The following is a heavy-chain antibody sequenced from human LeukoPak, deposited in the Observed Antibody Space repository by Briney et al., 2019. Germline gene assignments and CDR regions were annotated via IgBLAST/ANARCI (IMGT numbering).Heavy chain of an antibody. V-gene: IGHV3-30*18. CDR3: AKVMETYYYDSSGSGDDAFDI. CDR1: GFTFSSYG. J-gene: IGHJ3*02. CDR2: ISYDGSNK. Sequence: GRSLRLSCAASGFTFSSYGMHWVRQAPGKGLEWVAVISYDGSNKYYADSVKGRFTISRDNSKNTLYLQMNSLRAEDTAVYYCAKVMETYYYDSSGSGDDAFDIWGQGTMVTVSS. D-gene: IGHD3-22*01.